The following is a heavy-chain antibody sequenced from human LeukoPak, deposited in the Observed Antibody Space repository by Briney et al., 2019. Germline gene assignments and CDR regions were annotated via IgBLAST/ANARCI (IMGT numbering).Heavy chain of an antibody. J-gene: IGHJ5*02. D-gene: IGHD3-10*01. CDR1: GGSFNTNLYY. Sequence: SETLSLTCTVFGGSFNTNLYYWAWFRQPPGKGLEWIGSIYDSGGTYYNPSLKSRVTISVDTSKNQFSLKLNSVTAADTAVYYCARHYGPWGQGTLVTVSS. CDR2: IYDSGGT. CDR3: ARHYGP. V-gene: IGHV4-39*01.